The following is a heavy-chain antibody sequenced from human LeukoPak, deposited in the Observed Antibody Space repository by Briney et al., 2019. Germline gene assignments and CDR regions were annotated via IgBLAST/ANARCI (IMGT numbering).Heavy chain of an antibody. CDR2: ISYDGSNK. V-gene: IGHV3-30-3*01. Sequence: PGRSLRLSCAASGFTFSSYAMHWVRQAPGKGLEWVAVISYDGSNKYYADSVKGRFTISRDNSKNTLYLQMNSLRAEDTAVYYCARDGGSAIPFDYWGQGTLVTVSS. J-gene: IGHJ4*02. CDR1: GFTFSSYA. CDR3: ARDGGSAIPFDY.